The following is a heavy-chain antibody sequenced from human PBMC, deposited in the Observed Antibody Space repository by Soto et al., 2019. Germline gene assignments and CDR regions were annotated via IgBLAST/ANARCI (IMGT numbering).Heavy chain of an antibody. J-gene: IGHJ6*02. D-gene: IGHD5-18*01. CDR3: ARSAIRVRSYGTKGRHYYYGMDL. CDR1: GYTFTSYY. CDR2: INPSGGST. V-gene: IGHV1-46*01. Sequence: QVQLVQSGAEVKKPGASVKVSCKASGYTFTSYYMHWVRQAPGQGLEWMGIINPSGGSTSYAQKFQGGVTLTRDPSASTVYMELSSLRSEDTAVFYCARSAIRVRSYGTKGRHYYYGMDLCGQGTTVTVSS.